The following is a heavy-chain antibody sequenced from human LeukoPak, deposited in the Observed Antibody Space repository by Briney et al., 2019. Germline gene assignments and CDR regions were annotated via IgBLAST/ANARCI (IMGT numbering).Heavy chain of an antibody. J-gene: IGHJ2*01. CDR2: ISGSGGNT. Sequence: PGASLRLSCAASGFTFSSYAMSWVRQAPGKGLEWVSGISGSGGNTYYADSVKGRFSISRDNSKNTLYLQMNSLRAEDTAVYYCAKDTTVTTHWYFDLWGRGTLVTVPS. V-gene: IGHV3-23*01. D-gene: IGHD4-17*01. CDR1: GFTFSSYA. CDR3: AKDTTVTTHWYFDL.